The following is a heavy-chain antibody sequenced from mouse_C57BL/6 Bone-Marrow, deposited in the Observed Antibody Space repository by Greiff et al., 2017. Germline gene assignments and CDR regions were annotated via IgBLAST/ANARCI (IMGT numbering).Heavy chain of an antibody. CDR2: IDPSDSYI. V-gene: IGHV1-69*01. CDR3: ARFVYYGWARDY. J-gene: IGHJ4*01. D-gene: IGHD2-2*01. CDR1: GYTFTSYW. Sequence: QVQLQQPGAELVMPGASVKLSCKASGYTFTSYWMHWVKQRPGQGLEWIGEIDPSDSYINYNQKFKGKSTLTVDKSSSTAYMQLSSLSSEDAAVYYCARFVYYGWARDYWGQGTSVTVSS.